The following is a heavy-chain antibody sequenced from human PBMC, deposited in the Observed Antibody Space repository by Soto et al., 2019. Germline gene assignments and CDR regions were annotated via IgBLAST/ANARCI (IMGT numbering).Heavy chain of an antibody. V-gene: IGHV3-30-3*01. CDR2: ISYDGSIK. J-gene: IGHJ3*02. CDR3: ARDGGYCISTTCFARDGFDI. CDR1: GFTFSTYA. D-gene: IGHD2-2*01. Sequence: GSLRLSCAASGFTFSTYAMHWVRQGPGRGLEWVAVISYDGSIKFYADSLKGRFTISRDNSKNTLYLQMNSLRAEDTAVYYCARDGGYCISTTCFARDGFDIWGQGTLVTVSS.